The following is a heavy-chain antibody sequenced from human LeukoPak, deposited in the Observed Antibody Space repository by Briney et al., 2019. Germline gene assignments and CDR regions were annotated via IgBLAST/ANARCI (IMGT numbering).Heavy chain of an antibody. CDR2: VYYDGNN. V-gene: IGHV4-59*01. D-gene: IGHD3-16*01. Sequence: SETLSLTCTVSGGSMSTYYWSWIRQPPGKGLEWIGYVYYDGNNDYNPSLKSRVTTSIDTSKKQFSLKLTSVTAADTAVYYCARVKDDNTYDRAFDIWGQGTMVTVSS. CDR1: GGSMSTYY. CDR3: ARVKDDNTYDRAFDI. J-gene: IGHJ3*02.